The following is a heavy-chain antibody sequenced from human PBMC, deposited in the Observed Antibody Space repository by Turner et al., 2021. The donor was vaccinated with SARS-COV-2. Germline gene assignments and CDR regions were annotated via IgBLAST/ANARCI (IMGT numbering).Heavy chain of an antibody. Sequence: QVQLVESGGGEVQTGRSLRRSCAAAGFPFSSYGMHWVSQAPGKGLEWVAVISYDGSNKYYADSVKGRFTITRDNSKNTLYLQMNSLRAEDTAVYYCAKGGWYYDILTGSYFEYWGQGTLVTVTS. D-gene: IGHD3-9*01. J-gene: IGHJ4*02. CDR2: ISYDGSNK. CDR1: GFPFSSYG. V-gene: IGHV3-30*18. CDR3: AKGGWYYDILTGSYFEY.